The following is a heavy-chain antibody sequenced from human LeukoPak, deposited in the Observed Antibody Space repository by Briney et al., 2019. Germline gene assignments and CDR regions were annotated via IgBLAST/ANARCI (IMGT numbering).Heavy chain of an antibody. CDR2: ISSSSSYI. CDR1: GFIFTDYW. Sequence: GGSLRLSCAASGFIFTDYWMNWVRQAPGKGLEWVSSISSSSSYIYYADSVKGRFTISRDNAKNSLYLQMNSLRAEDTAVYYCARDRAVWVRGVVDYWGQGTLVTVSS. D-gene: IGHD3-10*01. CDR3: ARDRAVWVRGVVDY. J-gene: IGHJ4*02. V-gene: IGHV3-21*04.